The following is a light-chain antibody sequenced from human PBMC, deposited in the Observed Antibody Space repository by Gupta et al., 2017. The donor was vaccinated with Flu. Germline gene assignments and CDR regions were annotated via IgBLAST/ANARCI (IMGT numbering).Light chain of an antibody. J-gene: IGKJ5*01. CDR3: QQLNSYPL. Sequence: DTQLTQSPSFLSASVGDRVTITCRASQGISSYLAWYQQKPGKAPKLLIYAASTLQSGVPSRFSGSGSGTEFTLTISSLQPEDFATYYCQQLNSYPLFGQGTRLEIK. V-gene: IGKV1-9*01. CDR2: AAS. CDR1: QGISSY.